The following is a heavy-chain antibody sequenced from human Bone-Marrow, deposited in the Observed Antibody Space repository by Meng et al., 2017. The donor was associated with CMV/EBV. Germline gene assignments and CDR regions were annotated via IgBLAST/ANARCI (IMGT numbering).Heavy chain of an antibody. CDR2: IYSNDDK. CDR3: AHRQYKSYFDY. CDR1: GFSLSTGGVG. D-gene: IGHD1-14*01. J-gene: IGHJ4*02. Sequence: SGPTLVKPTQTLTLTCTFSGFSLSTGGVGVGWIRQPPGKALEWLALIYSNDDKRYSPSLKSRLTITEDTSKNQVVLTMTNMDPVDTAIYHCAHRQYKSYFDYWGQGTLVTVSS. V-gene: IGHV2-5*01.